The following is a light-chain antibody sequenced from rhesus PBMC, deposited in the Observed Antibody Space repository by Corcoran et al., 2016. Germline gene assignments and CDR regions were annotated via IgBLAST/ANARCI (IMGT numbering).Light chain of an antibody. J-gene: IGLJ1*01. CDR2: GNT. V-gene: IGLV3S11*01. CDR3: GSWDNSGNHYI. CDR1: SLKTYY. Sequence: SSGLTQEPALSVAWGHTVRMTCQGDSLKTYYASWYQQKPGQVPVLVIYGNTNRPSGIPGRFSGSWSGNTGSLTITGAQVEDEADYYCGSWDNSGNHYIFGAGTRLTVL.